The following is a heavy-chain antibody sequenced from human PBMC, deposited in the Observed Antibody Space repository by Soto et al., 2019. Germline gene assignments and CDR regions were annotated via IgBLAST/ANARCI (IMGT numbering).Heavy chain of an antibody. CDR2: ISAYNGNT. CDR1: GYTFTSYG. Sequence: QVQLVQSGAEVKKPGASVKVSCKASGYTFTSYGISWVRQAPGQGLEWMGWISAYNGNTNYAQKLQGRVTMTTDTSTSTAYMELRSLRSDDTAVYYCAKLTAAGTRYYYYGMDVWGQGTTVIVSS. CDR3: AKLTAAGTRYYYYGMDV. V-gene: IGHV1-18*01. D-gene: IGHD6-13*01. J-gene: IGHJ6*02.